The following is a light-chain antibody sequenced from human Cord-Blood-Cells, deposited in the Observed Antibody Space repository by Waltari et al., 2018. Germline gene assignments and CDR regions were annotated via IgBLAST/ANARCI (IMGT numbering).Light chain of an antibody. CDR1: KLGDKY. Sequence: SYELTQPPSVSVSPGQTASITCSGDKLGDKYAFWYQQKPAQSPVLVIYQDSKLPSGIPERCSGSNSGNTATLTISGTQAMDEADYYCQAWDSSTVVFGGGTKLTVL. V-gene: IGLV3-1*01. CDR3: QAWDSSTVV. J-gene: IGLJ2*01. CDR2: QDS.